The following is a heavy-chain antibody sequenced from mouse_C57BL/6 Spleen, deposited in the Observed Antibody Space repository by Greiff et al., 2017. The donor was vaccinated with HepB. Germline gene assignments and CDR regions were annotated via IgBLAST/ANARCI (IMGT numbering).Heavy chain of an antibody. Sequence: QVQLKQPGAELVKPGASVKVSCKASGYTFTSYWMHWVKQRPGQGLEWIGRIHPSDSDTNYNQKFKGKATLTVDKSSSTAYMQLSSLTSEDSAVYYCAISSSYVDSFAYWGQGTLVTVSA. D-gene: IGHD1-1*01. V-gene: IGHV1-74*01. CDR3: AISSSYVDSFAY. CDR2: IHPSDSDT. CDR1: GYTFTSYW. J-gene: IGHJ3*01.